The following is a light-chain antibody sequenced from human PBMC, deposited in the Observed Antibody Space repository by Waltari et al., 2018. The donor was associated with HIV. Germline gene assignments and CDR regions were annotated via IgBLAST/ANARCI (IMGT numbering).Light chain of an antibody. J-gene: IGLJ2*01. V-gene: IGLV2-14*01. CDR1: SSDVGGYNY. Sequence: QSALTQPASVSGSPGQSITISCTGTSSDVGGYNYVSWYQQHPGKAPKLMIYEFSNRPSRVSNRFSGSKSGNTASLPISGLQAEDEADYYCSSYTSSSTVVFGGGTKLTVL. CDR3: SSYTSSSTVV. CDR2: EFS.